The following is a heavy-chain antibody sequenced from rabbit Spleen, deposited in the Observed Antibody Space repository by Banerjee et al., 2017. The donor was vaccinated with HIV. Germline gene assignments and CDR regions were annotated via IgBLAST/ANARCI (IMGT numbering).Heavy chain of an antibody. CDR3: ARDTGTSFSTYGMDL. J-gene: IGHJ6*01. D-gene: IGHD7-1*01. Sequence: QQLVESGGGLVKPGASLTLTYTASGFSFSSSYDMCWVRQAPGKGLEWIACSYAGSSGSTYSAIWAKGRFTISKTSSTTVTLQMTSLTAADTATYFCARDTGTSFSTYGMDLWGPGTLVTVS. V-gene: IGHV1S40*01. CDR1: GFSFSSSYD. CDR2: SYAGSSGST.